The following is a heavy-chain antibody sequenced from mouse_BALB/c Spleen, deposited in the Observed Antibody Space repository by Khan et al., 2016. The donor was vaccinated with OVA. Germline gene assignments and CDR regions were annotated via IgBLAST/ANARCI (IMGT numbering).Heavy chain of an antibody. D-gene: IGHD1-1*01. CDR1: GFTFSTYG. Sequence: EVELVESGGDVVKPGGSLKISCAASGFTFSTYGMSWVRQTPGKRLEWVATISTGGDYNYYTDNVKGGFTISRDNAKNTLYLQMSSRKSEDTASCYCSRLAYYYDSEGFAYWGQGTLVTVAA. CDR3: SRLAYYYDSEGFAY. J-gene: IGHJ3*01. V-gene: IGHV5-6*01. CDR2: ISTGGDYN.